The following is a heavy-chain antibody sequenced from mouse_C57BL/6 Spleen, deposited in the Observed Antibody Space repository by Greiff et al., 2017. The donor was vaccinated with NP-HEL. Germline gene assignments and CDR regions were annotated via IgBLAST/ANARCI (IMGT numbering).Heavy chain of an antibody. Sequence: VQLQQSGAELVKPGASVKLSCTASGFTIKDYSMPWVKQRPEQGLEWIGRIDPEDGDTKYAPKFQGQATITADTSSNTAYLQLSSLTSEDTAVDYCALICYDWYFDYWGQGTTLTVSS. V-gene: IGHV14-2*01. CDR2: IDPEDGDT. CDR1: GFTIKDYS. CDR3: ALICYDWYFDY. J-gene: IGHJ2*01. D-gene: IGHD2-4*01.